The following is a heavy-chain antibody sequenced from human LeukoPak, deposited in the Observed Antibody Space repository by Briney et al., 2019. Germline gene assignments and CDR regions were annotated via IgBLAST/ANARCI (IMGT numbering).Heavy chain of an antibody. CDR1: GGTFSSYA. Sequence: GASVKVSCKASGGTFSSYAISWVRQAPGKGLEWMGLVDPEDGETIYAEKFQGRVTITADTSTDTAYMELSSLRSEDTAVYYCATVSHHRFLEWLEIDYWGQGTLVTVSS. V-gene: IGHV1-69-2*01. CDR2: VDPEDGET. D-gene: IGHD3-3*01. CDR3: ATVSHHRFLEWLEIDY. J-gene: IGHJ4*02.